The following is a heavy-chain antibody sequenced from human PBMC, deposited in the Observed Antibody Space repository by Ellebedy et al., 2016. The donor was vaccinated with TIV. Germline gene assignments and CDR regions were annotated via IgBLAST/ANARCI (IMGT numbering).Heavy chain of an antibody. CDR2: IYQDGSEK. D-gene: IGHD3-16*01. CDR1: GFTFRSYW. J-gene: IGHJ5*02. Sequence: GESLKISCAASGFTFRSYWMSWVRQASGKGLEWVANIYQDGSEKYYVDSVKGRFTISRDNAKNSLYLQMNSLRVEDTAVYYCARRGSYGDYAVQINNWFDRWGQGTLVTVYS. CDR3: ARRGSYGDYAVQINNWFDR. V-gene: IGHV3-7*01.